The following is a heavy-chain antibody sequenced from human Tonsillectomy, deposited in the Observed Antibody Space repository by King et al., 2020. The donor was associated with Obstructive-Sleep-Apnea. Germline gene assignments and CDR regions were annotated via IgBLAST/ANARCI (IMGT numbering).Heavy chain of an antibody. Sequence: VQLVESGGGLVQPGGSLRLSCAASGFTFSSYWMHWVRQAPGKGLVWVSRIYSDGSSTTYADSVKGRFTISRDNAKNTLYLQMNSLRAEDTAVYFCARVLPHGDYDISNWYFDLWGRGTLVTVSS. CDR1: GFTFSSYW. V-gene: IGHV3-74*01. J-gene: IGHJ2*01. CDR3: ARVLPHGDYDISNWYFDL. CDR2: IYSDGSST. D-gene: IGHD4-17*01.